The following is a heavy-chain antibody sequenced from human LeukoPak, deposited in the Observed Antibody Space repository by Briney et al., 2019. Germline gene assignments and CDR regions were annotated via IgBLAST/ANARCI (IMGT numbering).Heavy chain of an antibody. Sequence: GGSLRLSCAASGFTFSSYAMSWVRQAPGKGLEWVSAISGSGGSTYYADSVKGRFTISRDNAKNSLYLQMNSLRAEDTAVYYCARQASSGWYDYFDYWGQGTLVTVSS. V-gene: IGHV3-23*01. CDR2: ISGSGGST. D-gene: IGHD6-19*01. J-gene: IGHJ4*02. CDR3: ARQASSGWYDYFDY. CDR1: GFTFSSYA.